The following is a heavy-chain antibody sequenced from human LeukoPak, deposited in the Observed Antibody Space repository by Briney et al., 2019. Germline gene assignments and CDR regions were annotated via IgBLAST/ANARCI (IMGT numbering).Heavy chain of an antibody. CDR3: AKSSIMFAAGRLGSIDF. CDR1: GFAFNDFA. CDR2: IWRDGSHK. D-gene: IGHD1-26*01. Sequence: PGGSLRLSCAASGFAFNDFAMYWVRQAPGKGLDWVAVIWRDGSHKYYAHSIKGRFTISRDNSKNTLYLQMSSLRAEDTAVYYCAKSSIMFAAGRLGSIDFWGQGTLVTVPS. V-gene: IGHV3-33*06. J-gene: IGHJ4*02.